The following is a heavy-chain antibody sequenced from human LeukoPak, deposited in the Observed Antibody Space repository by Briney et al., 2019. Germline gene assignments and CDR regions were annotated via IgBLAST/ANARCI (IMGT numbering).Heavy chain of an antibody. CDR1: GFTFSRYG. CDR3: AKSSSGFTWSWFDP. CDR2: IRYDGSNK. V-gene: IGHV3-30*02. D-gene: IGHD6-19*01. Sequence: GGSLRLSCAASGFTFSRYGMHWVRQAPGKGLEGVAFIRYDGSNKDYADSVKGRFSISRDNSKNTLYLQMNSLRAEDTAVYYCAKSSSGFTWSWFDPWGQGTLVTVSS. J-gene: IGHJ5*02.